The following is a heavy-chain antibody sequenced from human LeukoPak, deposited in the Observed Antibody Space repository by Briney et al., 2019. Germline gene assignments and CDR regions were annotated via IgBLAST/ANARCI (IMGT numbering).Heavy chain of an antibody. CDR1: GGSISSSSYY. D-gene: IGHD5-12*01. CDR2: IYYSGST. V-gene: IGHV4-39*01. CDR3: ARSGFGYDYRY. J-gene: IGHJ4*02. Sequence: SETLSLTCTVSGGSISSSSYYWGWIRQPPGKGLEWIGSIYYSGSTYYNPSLKSRVTISVDTSKNQFSLKLSSVTAADTAVYYCARSGFGYDYRYWGQGTLVTVSS.